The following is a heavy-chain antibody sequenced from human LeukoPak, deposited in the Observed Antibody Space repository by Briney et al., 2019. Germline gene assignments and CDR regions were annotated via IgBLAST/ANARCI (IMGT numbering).Heavy chain of an antibody. CDR2: FYPGDSDT. J-gene: IGHJ4*02. V-gene: IGHV5-51*01. CDR1: GYRFTSFW. CDR3: ARTHSSSWSGFDY. Sequence: GGSLKISCKGFGYRFTSFWIGGVGQMPGKGLGWLGVFYPGDSDTRYSPSFQGQVTISADKSISTAYLQWSSLKASDTAMYYCARTHSSSWSGFDYWGQGTLVTVSS. D-gene: IGHD6-13*01.